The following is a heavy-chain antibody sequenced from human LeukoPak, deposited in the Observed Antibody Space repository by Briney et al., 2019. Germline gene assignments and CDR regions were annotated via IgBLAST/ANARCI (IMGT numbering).Heavy chain of an antibody. CDR3: AKEMSTISTTFDY. CDR1: GFTFSTYG. V-gene: IGHV3-23*01. J-gene: IGHJ4*02. CDR2: ISGSGGGT. D-gene: IGHD5-24*01. Sequence: RSGGSLRLSCAASGFTFSTYGMSWVRQAPGKGLEWVSSISGSGGGTYYADSVKGRFTISRDNSKNTIYLQLNSLRAEDTAVYYCAKEMSTISTTFDYWGQGTLVTVSS.